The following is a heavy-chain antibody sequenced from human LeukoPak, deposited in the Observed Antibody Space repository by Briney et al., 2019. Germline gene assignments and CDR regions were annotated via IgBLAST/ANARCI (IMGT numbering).Heavy chain of an antibody. D-gene: IGHD5-18*01. V-gene: IGHV3-11*06. Sequence: GGSLRLSCAASGFTFSDYYMSWIRQAPGKGLEWVSYISSSSSYTNYADSVKGRFTISRDNAKNSLYLQINGLRAEDTAVYYCARDRSLTAFDCWGQGTLVTVSS. CDR2: ISSSSSYT. CDR1: GFTFSDYY. J-gene: IGHJ4*02. CDR3: ARDRSLTAFDC.